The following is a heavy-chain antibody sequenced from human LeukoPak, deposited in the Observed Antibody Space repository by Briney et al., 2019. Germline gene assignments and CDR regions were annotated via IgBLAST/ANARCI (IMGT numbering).Heavy chain of an antibody. CDR3: AKALTMIVVDLLDAFDI. D-gene: IGHD3-22*01. CDR1: GFTFSSYA. J-gene: IGHJ3*02. Sequence: GGSLRLSCAASGFTFSSYAITWVRQAPGKGLEWVSAISGSGGSTYYADSVKGRFTISRDNSKNTLYLQMNSLRAEDTAVYYCAKALTMIVVDLLDAFDIWGQGTMVTVSS. CDR2: ISGSGGST. V-gene: IGHV3-23*01.